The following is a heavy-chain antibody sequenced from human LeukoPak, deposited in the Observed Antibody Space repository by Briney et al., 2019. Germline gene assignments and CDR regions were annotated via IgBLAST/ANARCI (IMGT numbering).Heavy chain of an antibody. Sequence: QTGGSLRLSCAASGFTFSSYSMMWVRQAPGKGLEWVSYISSSSTTIHYADSVKGRFTISRDNAKNSVYLQMNSLRAEDTAVYYCARDLGIYYDILSGFDYWGQGTLVTVSS. J-gene: IGHJ4*02. CDR2: ISSSSTTI. V-gene: IGHV3-48*01. D-gene: IGHD3-9*01. CDR3: ARDLGIYYDILSGFDY. CDR1: GFTFSSYS.